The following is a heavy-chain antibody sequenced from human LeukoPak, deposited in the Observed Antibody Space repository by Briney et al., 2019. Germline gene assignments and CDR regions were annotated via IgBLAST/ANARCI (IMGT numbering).Heavy chain of an antibody. J-gene: IGHJ4*02. CDR2: INPSGGST. D-gene: IGHD4-17*01. V-gene: IGHV1-46*01. CDR1: GYTFTSYY. Sequence: ASVKVSCTASGYTFTSYYMHWVRQAPGQGLEWMGIINPSGGSTSYAQKFQGRVTITADESTSTAYMELSSLRSEDTAVYYCARSDYDEYYFDYWGQGTLVTVSS. CDR3: ARSDYDEYYFDY.